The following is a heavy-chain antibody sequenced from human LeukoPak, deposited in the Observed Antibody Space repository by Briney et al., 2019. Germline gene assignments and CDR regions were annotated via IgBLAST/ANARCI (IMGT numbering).Heavy chain of an antibody. CDR1: GYTFTVYY. V-gene: IGHV1-2*02. Sequence: RASVKLSCKASGYTFTVYYMHWVRQAPGQGLEWMGWINSNSGGTNYAQKFQGRVTMTRDTSISTAYMELSRLRSDDTAVYYCARDSGERGSGSYLIAYWGQGTLVTVSS. D-gene: IGHD3-10*01. J-gene: IGHJ4*02. CDR2: INSNSGGT. CDR3: ARDSGERGSGSYLIAY.